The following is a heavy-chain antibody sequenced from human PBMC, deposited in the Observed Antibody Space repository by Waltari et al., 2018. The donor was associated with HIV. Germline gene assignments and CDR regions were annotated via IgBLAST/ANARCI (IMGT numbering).Heavy chain of an antibody. Sequence: LTQSGPGLVEASHSIFLPCFISGDSVSSDTAAWNWVRQSPAGGLQWLGKTYYRSEWHHAYSVSLKGRMVINSDTEKNQFSLHLSSVTPGDTATYYCVRDSYGFDTWGEGTLVTVPP. CDR2: TYYRSEWHH. J-gene: IGHJ5*02. CDR3: VRDSYGFDT. CDR1: GDSVSSDTAA. D-gene: IGHD5-18*01. V-gene: IGHV6-1*01.